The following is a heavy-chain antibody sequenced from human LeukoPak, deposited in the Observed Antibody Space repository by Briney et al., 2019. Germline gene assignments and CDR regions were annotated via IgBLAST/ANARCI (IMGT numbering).Heavy chain of an antibody. Sequence: GGSLTLSCAASGFTFSSYEMNWVRQAAGQGLAWVSYISSSGCTIYYADSLKGRFTISRDNAKNSLYLQMNSLRAEDTAVYYCARERPRVVPQLSDYWGQGTLVTVSS. CDR1: GFTFSSYE. V-gene: IGHV3-48*03. J-gene: IGHJ4*02. CDR2: ISSSGCTI. CDR3: ARERPRVVPQLSDY. D-gene: IGHD2-15*01.